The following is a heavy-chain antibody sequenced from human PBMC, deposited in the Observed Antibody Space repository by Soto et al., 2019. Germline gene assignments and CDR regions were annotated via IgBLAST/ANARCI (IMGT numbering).Heavy chain of an antibody. CDR3: AIVALSGLFAFDI. Sequence: ASVKVSCKASGYTFTSYDINWVRQATGQGLEWMGWMNPNSGNTGYAQKFQGRVTMTRNTSISTAYMELSSLRSEDTAVYYCAIVALSGLFAFDICGQWTMVTVSS. J-gene: IGHJ3*02. V-gene: IGHV1-8*01. CDR2: MNPNSGNT. D-gene: IGHD6-25*01. CDR1: GYTFTSYD.